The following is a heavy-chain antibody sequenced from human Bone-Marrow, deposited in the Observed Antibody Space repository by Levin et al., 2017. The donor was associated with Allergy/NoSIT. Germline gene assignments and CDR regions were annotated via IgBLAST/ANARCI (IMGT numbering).Heavy chain of an antibody. J-gene: IGHJ3*02. CDR3: AVYGGNQTDAFDI. CDR1: GYSISNGFY. CDR2: VHHDAGS. Sequence: PSETLSLLCAVSGYSISNGFYWGWFRQPPGKGLEWIGSVHHDAGSYYSSSLKNRVTISMQTATNHVSLKLTSVTAADAAVYFCAVYGGNQTDAFDIWGQGTVVTVSS. V-gene: IGHV4-38-2*01. D-gene: IGHD4-23*01.